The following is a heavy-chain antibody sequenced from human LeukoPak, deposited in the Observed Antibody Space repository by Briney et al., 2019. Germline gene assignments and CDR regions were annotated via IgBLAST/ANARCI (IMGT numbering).Heavy chain of an antibody. CDR1: GDSISSSSHY. CDR2: IFYSGRT. Sequence: SETLSLTCSVSGDSISSSSHYWGWIRHPPGKGLEWIGSIFYSGRTYSTPSLKTRVTMSLDTSKNQFSLKLSSVTAADTAVFYCARGGTEDYYDSSGYFNYWGQGTLVTVSS. J-gene: IGHJ4*02. CDR3: ARGGTEDYYDSSGYFNY. V-gene: IGHV4-39*07. D-gene: IGHD3-22*01.